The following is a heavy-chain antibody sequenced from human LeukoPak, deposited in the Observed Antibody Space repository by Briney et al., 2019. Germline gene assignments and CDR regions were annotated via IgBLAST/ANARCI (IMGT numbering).Heavy chain of an antibody. Sequence: PGGSLRLSCAASGFTFSSYAMSWVRQAPGKGLEWVSAISGSGGSTYYADSVKGRFTISRDNSKNTLYLQMNSLRAEDTAVYYCAREHKESSSWYESFDYWGQGTLVTVSS. V-gene: IGHV3-23*01. CDR3: AREHKESSSWYESFDY. D-gene: IGHD6-13*01. CDR2: ISGSGGST. J-gene: IGHJ4*02. CDR1: GFTFSSYA.